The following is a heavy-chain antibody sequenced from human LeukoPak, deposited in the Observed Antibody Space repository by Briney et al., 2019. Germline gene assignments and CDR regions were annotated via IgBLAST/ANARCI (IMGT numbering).Heavy chain of an antibody. J-gene: IGHJ5*02. CDR1: GWSRSRHS. CDR3: VGDVGSRQMNS. Sequence: ALRRSWSGSGWSRSRHSMHWVRQTSNKGLECVAYISYDGSFQYNADSVKGRFTISRDNSKDNLYLQMSSLRVDDSDTHYCVGDVGSRQMNSWGQGTLVTVSS. CDR2: ISYDGSFQ. V-gene: IGHV3-30-3*01. D-gene: IGHD1-26*01.